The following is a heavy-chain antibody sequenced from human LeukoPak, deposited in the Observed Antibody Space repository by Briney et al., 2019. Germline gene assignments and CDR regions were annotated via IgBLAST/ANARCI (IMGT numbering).Heavy chain of an antibody. CDR1: GLSLNSYA. CDR2: INSDGINT. Sequence: GGSLRLSCTASGLSLNSYAMSWVRQAPGKGLVWVSRINSDGINTSYADSVKGRFTLSRDNTKNSLYLQMNSLRDEDTAVYYCARGGYSSSSYFYYYMDVWGEGTTVTVSS. D-gene: IGHD6-6*01. J-gene: IGHJ6*03. CDR3: ARGGYSSSSYFYYYMDV. V-gene: IGHV3-74*01.